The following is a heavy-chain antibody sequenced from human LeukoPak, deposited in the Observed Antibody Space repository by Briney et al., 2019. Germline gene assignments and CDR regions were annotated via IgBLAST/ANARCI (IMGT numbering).Heavy chain of an antibody. J-gene: IGHJ4*02. D-gene: IGHD2-2*01. CDR3: ARDSVYQLLPADFDY. Sequence: GGSLRLSCAASGFTFSSYSMNWVRQAPGKGLEWVSSISSSSSYIYYADSVKGRFTISRANAKNSLYLQMNSLRAEDTAVYYCARDSVYQLLPADFDYWGQGTLVTVSS. CDR1: GFTFSSYS. V-gene: IGHV3-21*01. CDR2: ISSSSSYI.